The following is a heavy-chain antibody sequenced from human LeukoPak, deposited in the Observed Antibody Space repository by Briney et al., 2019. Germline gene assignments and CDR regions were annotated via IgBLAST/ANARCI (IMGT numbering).Heavy chain of an antibody. Sequence: PSETLSLTCTVSGGAIISSSFYWVWIRQPPGKGLEWIGYIYYSGSTYYNPSLKSRVTISVDTSKNQFSLKLSSVTAADTAVYYCARSGGYYFDYWGQGTLVTVSS. CDR3: ARSGGYYFDY. CDR1: GGAIISSSFY. D-gene: IGHD3-10*01. V-gene: IGHV4-31*03. CDR2: IYYSGST. J-gene: IGHJ4*02.